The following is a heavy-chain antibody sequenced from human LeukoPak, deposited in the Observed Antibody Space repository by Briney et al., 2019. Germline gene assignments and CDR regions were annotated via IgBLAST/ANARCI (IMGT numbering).Heavy chain of an antibody. Sequence: SETLSLTCTVSGDPFSYFYWSWIRQPPGKGLEWIGYIYNSGSTNYNPSLKSRATISLDTSKNQFSLKLSSVTAADTAVYYCARGVVAAAGRTFDFWGQGTLVTVSS. J-gene: IGHJ4*02. D-gene: IGHD6-13*01. CDR3: ARGVVAAAGRTFDF. CDR1: GDPFSYFY. CDR2: IYNSGST. V-gene: IGHV4-59*01.